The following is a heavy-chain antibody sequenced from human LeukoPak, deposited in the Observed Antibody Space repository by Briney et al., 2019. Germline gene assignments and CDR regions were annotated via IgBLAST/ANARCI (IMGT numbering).Heavy chain of an antibody. V-gene: IGHV3-74*03. J-gene: IGHJ3*01. CDR3: ASPRSKFGDYAIDAFAL. CDR2: IDSDGSST. D-gene: IGHD4-17*01. Sequence: GGSLRLSCAASGFTFNTYWMHWVRQAPGKGLVWVSRIDSDGSSTTYADSVKGRFTISRDNAKNTLYLQMSSLTAEDTAVYYCASPRSKFGDYAIDAFALWGQGTMVAVSS. CDR1: GFTFNTYW.